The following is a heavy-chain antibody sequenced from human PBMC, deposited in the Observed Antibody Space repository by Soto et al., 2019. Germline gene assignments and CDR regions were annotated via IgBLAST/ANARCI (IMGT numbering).Heavy chain of an antibody. CDR1: GFNFNTYA. CDR2: ISATGYYL. Sequence: EVQLVESGGGPVKPGGSLRLSCVASGFNFNTYAMNWVRQAPGKGPEWVSSISATGYYLFYADSVKGRFTISRDNAKKSLYLQMNSLRAEDTAVYYCVGDFSRIVGGAADAFDMWGRGTMVTVSS. J-gene: IGHJ3*02. CDR3: VGDFSRIVGGAADAFDM. V-gene: IGHV3-21*01. D-gene: IGHD1-26*01.